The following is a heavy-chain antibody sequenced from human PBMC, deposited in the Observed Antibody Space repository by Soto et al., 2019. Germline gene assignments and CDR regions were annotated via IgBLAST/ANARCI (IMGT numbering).Heavy chain of an antibody. D-gene: IGHD2-15*01. J-gene: IGHJ6*02. Sequence: GGSLRLSCAASGFTFSSYGMHWVRQAPGKGLEWVAVIWYDGSNKYYADSVKGRFTISRDNSKNTLYLQMNSLRAEDTAVYYCARDFGYCSGGSCFYGMDVWGQGTTVTVSS. CDR1: GFTFSSYG. CDR3: ARDFGYCSGGSCFYGMDV. CDR2: IWYDGSNK. V-gene: IGHV3-33*01.